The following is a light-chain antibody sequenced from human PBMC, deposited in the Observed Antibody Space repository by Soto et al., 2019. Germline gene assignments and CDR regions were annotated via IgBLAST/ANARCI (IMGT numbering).Light chain of an antibody. V-gene: IGLV1-47*01. Sequence: QCVLTQPPSLSGTPGQTVTISCSGSRSNIGSSIVHWYQQLPGTAPKHLIYMNNQRPSGVPDRFSGSKSGTSASLVISGLRSEDEADYYCVAWDDDLSARVFGGGTKVTVL. J-gene: IGLJ3*02. CDR3: VAWDDDLSARV. CDR1: RSNIGSSI. CDR2: MNN.